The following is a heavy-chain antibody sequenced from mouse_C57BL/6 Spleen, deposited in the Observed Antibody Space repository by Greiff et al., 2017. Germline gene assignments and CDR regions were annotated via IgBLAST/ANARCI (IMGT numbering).Heavy chain of an antibody. CDR2: IDPANGNT. CDR3: ARGRPTTGYAMDY. Sequence: VQLQQSVAELVRPGASVKLSCTASGFSIKNTYMHWVKQRPEQGLEWIGRIDPANGNTKYAPKFQGKASITADTSSNTAYLQLSSLTSEDTAIYYCARGRPTTGYAMDYWGQGTSVTVSS. J-gene: IGHJ4*01. D-gene: IGHD1-1*01. V-gene: IGHV14-3*01. CDR1: GFSIKNTY.